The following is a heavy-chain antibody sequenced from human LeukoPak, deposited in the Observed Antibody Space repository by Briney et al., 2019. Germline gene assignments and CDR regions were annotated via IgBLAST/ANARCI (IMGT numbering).Heavy chain of an antibody. J-gene: IGHJ4*02. Sequence: GGSLRLSCAASGFSFGSYWITWVRQAPGKGLEWVANIRQDEGEKYYADSVRGRFTISRDNANNSVHLQMNSLRADDTAIYYCARDYGHGGFDYLPYYWGRETLVTVSS. CDR3: ARDYGHGGFDYLPYY. CDR2: IRQDEGEK. CDR1: GFSFGSYW. D-gene: IGHD5-12*01. V-gene: IGHV3-7*01.